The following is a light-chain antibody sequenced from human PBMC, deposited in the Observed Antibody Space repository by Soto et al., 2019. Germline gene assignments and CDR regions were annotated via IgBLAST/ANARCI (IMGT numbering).Light chain of an antibody. CDR2: GSS. J-gene: IGKJ2*01. CDR3: QQYGSSPLYT. V-gene: IGKV3-20*01. CDR1: QSVSSSY. Sequence: EIVLTQSPGTLSLSPGERATLSCSASQSVSSSYLAWYQQKPGQAPRLLIYGSSSRATGIPDRFRGSGSGTDFTLPISRREPEEFSVYYCQQYGSSPLYTFGQGTNLEIK.